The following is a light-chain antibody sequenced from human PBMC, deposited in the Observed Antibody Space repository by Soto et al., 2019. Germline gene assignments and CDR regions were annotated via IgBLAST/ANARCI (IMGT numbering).Light chain of an antibody. J-gene: IGLJ2*01. V-gene: IGLV3-21*02. Sequence: SYELTQPPSVSVAPGQTARLTCGGKNVGSTSVHWYQQKSGQAHVLAVYDDSDRPSGIPERFSCSNSGNTATLTISRVEAGDEADDYCQGWDDSNDLHILFGGGTKLTVL. CDR2: DDS. CDR1: NVGSTS. CDR3: QGWDDSNDLHIL.